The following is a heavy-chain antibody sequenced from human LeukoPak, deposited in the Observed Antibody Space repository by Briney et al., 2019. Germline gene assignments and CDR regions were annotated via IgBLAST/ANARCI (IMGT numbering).Heavy chain of an antibody. CDR2: INHSGST. D-gene: IGHD6-13*01. CDR1: GGSFSGYY. J-gene: IGHJ4*02. CDR3: ARKGEQLVFDY. V-gene: IGHV4-34*01. Sequence: PSETLSLTCAVYGGSFSGYYWSWIRQPPGKGLEWIGEINHSGSTNYNPSLKSRVTISVDTSKNQSSLKLSSVTAADTAVYYCARKGEQLVFDYWGQGTLVTVSS.